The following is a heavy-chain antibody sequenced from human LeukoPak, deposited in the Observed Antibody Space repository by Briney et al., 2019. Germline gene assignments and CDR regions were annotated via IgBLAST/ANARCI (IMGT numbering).Heavy chain of an antibody. D-gene: IGHD4-17*01. CDR3: ASGNFYGDYSLDY. CDR1: GFTFSSYS. CDR2: ISSSSSYI. Sequence: GGSLRLSCVASGFTFSSYSMNWVRQAPGKGLEWVSSISSSSSYIYYADSVKGRFTISRDNAKNSLYLQMNSLRAEDTAVYYCASGNFYGDYSLDYWGQGTLVTVSS. V-gene: IGHV3-21*01. J-gene: IGHJ4*02.